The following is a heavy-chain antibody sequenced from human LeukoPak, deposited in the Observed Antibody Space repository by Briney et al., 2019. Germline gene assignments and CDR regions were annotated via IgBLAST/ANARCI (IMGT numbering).Heavy chain of an antibody. CDR1: GFIFSTFG. CDR2: ISYDGGHQ. Sequence: GGSLRLSCAASGFIFSTFGMHWVRQAPGKGLEWVAVISYDGGHQNYANSVRGRFTISRDDSKNMLYLQMNSLRAEDAAVYYCATYHPFDSWGQGTLVTVSS. D-gene: IGHD2-2*01. J-gene: IGHJ4*02. CDR3: ATYHPFDS. V-gene: IGHV3-30*03.